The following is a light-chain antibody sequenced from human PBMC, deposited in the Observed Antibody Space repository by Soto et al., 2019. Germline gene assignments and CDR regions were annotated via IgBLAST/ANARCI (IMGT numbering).Light chain of an antibody. CDR1: SSNVGSNY. J-gene: IGLJ2*01. CDR2: TNN. V-gene: IGLV1-47*02. CDR3: AAWEDGLLL. Sequence: QSVLTQPPSVSGTPGQTVTISCSGSSSNVGSNYVCWYQQVPGAAPKLLMHTNNQRPSGVPARFSGSKSVTSASLAITGLQSDDEADYYCAAWEDGLLLFGGGTKLTVL.